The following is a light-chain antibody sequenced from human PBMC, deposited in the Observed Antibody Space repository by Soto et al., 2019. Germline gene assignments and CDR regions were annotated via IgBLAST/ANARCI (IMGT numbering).Light chain of an antibody. CDR3: QQYHTWWT. CDR2: KAS. Sequence: DIQMTQSPSTLSASVGDRVTTTCRASQSISSWLAWYQQKPGKAPKLLIYKASSLESGVPSRFSGSGSGTEFTLTISSLQPDDFATYYCQQYHTWWTFGQGTKVEI. CDR1: QSISSW. V-gene: IGKV1-5*03. J-gene: IGKJ1*01.